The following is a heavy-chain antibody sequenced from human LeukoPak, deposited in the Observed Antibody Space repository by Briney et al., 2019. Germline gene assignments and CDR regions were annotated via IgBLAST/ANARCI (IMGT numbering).Heavy chain of an antibody. CDR2: MNPNSGNT. Sequence: ASVKVSCKASGYTFTSYDINWVRQATGQGLEWMGWMNPNSGNTGYAQKFQGRVTMTRNTSISTAYMALSSLRSEDTAVYSCARESSTSYYYYYYYYMDVWGKGTTVTVSS. J-gene: IGHJ6*03. D-gene: IGHD2-2*01. CDR3: ARESSTSYYYYYYYYMDV. CDR1: GYTFTSYD. V-gene: IGHV1-8*01.